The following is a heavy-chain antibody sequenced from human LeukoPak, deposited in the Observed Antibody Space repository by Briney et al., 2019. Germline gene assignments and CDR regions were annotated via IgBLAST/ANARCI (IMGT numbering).Heavy chain of an antibody. CDR2: IQYAGSDK. V-gene: IGHV3-30*02. CDR3: AKGWDVDTAIDY. D-gene: IGHD5-18*01. J-gene: IGHJ4*02. CDR1: GFTFSTYW. Sequence: PGGSLRLSCTASGFTFSTYWMSWVRQAPGKGLEWVAFIQYAGSDKYYADSVKGRFTISRDNSKNTLYLQMNSLRAEDTAVYYCAKGWDVDTAIDYWGQGTLVTVSS.